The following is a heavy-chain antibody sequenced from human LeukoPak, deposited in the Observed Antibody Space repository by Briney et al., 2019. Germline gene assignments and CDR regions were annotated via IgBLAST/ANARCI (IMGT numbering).Heavy chain of an antibody. V-gene: IGHV3-23*01. D-gene: IGHD1-26*01. CDR2: ISGSGGST. CDR1: GFTFSDYY. J-gene: IGHJ4*02. Sequence: QPGGSLRLSCVASGFTFSDYYMDWVRQAPGKGLEWVSAISGSGGSTYYADSVKGRFTISRDNSKNTLYLQMNSLRAEDTAVYYCATALARVGATGDYWGQGTLVTVSS. CDR3: ATALARVGATGDY.